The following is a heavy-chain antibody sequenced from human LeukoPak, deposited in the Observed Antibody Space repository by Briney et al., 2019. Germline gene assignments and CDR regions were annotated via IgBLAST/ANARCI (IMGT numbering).Heavy chain of an antibody. D-gene: IGHD6-13*01. CDR1: GYTFTSYY. V-gene: IGHV1-46*01. CDR2: INPSGGST. Sequence: ASVKVSCKASGYTFTSYYMHWVRQAPGQGREWMGIINPSGGSTSYAQKFQGRVTMTRDMSTSTVYMELSSLRSEDTAVYYCARDAAAGTFWFDPWGQGTLVTVSS. J-gene: IGHJ5*02. CDR3: ARDAAAGTFWFDP.